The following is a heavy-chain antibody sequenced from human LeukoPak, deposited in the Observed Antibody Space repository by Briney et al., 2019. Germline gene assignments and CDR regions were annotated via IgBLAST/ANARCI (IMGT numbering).Heavy chain of an antibody. Sequence: GGSLRLSCAASGFMFSSNWMNWVRQAPGKGLEWVSSISSSSSYIYYADSVKGRFTISRDNAKNSLYLQMNSLRAEDTAVYYCARDPRGEVVVTAPPFDYWGQGTLVTVSS. CDR1: GFMFSSNW. V-gene: IGHV3-21*01. CDR2: ISSSSSYI. D-gene: IGHD2-21*02. CDR3: ARDPRGEVVVTAPPFDY. J-gene: IGHJ4*02.